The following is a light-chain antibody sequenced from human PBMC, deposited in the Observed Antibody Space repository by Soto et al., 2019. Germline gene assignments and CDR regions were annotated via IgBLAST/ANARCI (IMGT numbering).Light chain of an antibody. V-gene: IGKV1-39*01. CDR3: QQGHNAPRT. CDR1: QSISSY. Sequence: DIQMTQSPSSLSASVGDRVTIICRASQSISSYLIWYQQKPGKAPQLLIYDASTLQSGVPSRFSGSGSGTEFTLTISSLQPDDFATYYCQQGHNAPRTFGGGTKVEIK. CDR2: DAS. J-gene: IGKJ4*01.